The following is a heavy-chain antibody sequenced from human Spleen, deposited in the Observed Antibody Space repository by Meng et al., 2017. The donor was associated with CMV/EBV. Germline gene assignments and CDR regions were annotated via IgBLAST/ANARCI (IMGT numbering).Heavy chain of an antibody. CDR3: AKEGWYCSSTSCRRWFDP. D-gene: IGHD2-2*01. CDR1: GFTVSSNY. CDR2: IYSGDTT. V-gene: IGHV3-53*01. J-gene: IGHJ5*02. Sequence: GESLKISCAASGFTVSSNYMSWVRQAPGKGLEWVSVIYSGDTTYYADSVKGRFTISRDNSKNTLYLQMNSLRAEDTAVYYCAKEGWYCSSTSCRRWFDPWGQGTLVTVSS.